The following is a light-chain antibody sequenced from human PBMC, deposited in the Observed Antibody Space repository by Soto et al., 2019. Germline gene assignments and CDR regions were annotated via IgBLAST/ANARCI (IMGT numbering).Light chain of an antibody. J-gene: IGKJ4*01. V-gene: IGKV3-11*01. CDR3: HQRSHWPPT. CDR2: DAS. Sequence: EIVLTQSPATLSLSPGERATLSCRASQSVVRYLAWYQQKPGQAPRLLIFDASNRATGIPARFSGSGPGTDFTLSISSREPADLAMCSCHQRSHWPPTFGGGTKVDI. CDR1: QSVVRY.